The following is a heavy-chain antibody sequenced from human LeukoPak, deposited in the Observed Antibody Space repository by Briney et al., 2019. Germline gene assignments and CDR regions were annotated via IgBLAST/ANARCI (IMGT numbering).Heavy chain of an antibody. V-gene: IGHV3-7*01. J-gene: IGHJ3*02. CDR3: TTLTGDSDGFDI. Sequence: GGSLRLTCAASGFTFSTYWMGWVRQSPGKGLEWVANIKQDGSEKHYVDSVKGRFTISRDNTKNSLYLQMNSLRAEDTAVYYCTTLTGDSDGFDIWGQGTRVTVSS. CDR2: IKQDGSEK. CDR1: GFTFSTYW. D-gene: IGHD7-27*01.